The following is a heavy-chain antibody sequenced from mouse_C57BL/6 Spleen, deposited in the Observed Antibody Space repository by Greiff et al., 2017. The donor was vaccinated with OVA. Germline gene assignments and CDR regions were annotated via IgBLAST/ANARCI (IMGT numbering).Heavy chain of an antibody. V-gene: IGHV1-64*01. D-gene: IGHD3-1*01. CDR3: ARRGGLRHFDV. CDR1: GYTFTSYW. CDR2: IHPNSGST. Sequence: VQLQQPGAELVKPGASVKLSCKASGYTFTSYWMHWVKQRPGQGLEWIGMIHPNSGSTNYNEKFKSKATLTVDKSSSTAYMQLSSLTSEDSAVYYCARRGGLRHFDVWGTGTTGTVSS. J-gene: IGHJ1*03.